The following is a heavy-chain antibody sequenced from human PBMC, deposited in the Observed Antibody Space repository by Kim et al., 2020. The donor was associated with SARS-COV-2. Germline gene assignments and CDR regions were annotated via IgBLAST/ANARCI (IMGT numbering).Heavy chain of an antibody. V-gene: IGHV3-23*01. CDR3: AKAPSYSSGWYGYFDY. Sequence: VKDRVTISNDNYKNTLYLQMNSLRAEDTAVYYCAKAPSYSSGWYGYFDYWGQGTLVTVSS. D-gene: IGHD6-19*01. J-gene: IGHJ4*02.